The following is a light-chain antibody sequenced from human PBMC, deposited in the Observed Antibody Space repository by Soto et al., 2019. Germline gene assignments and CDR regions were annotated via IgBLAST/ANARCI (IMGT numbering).Light chain of an antibody. CDR3: QQSYSNHRT. CDR2: AAS. J-gene: IGKJ1*01. Sequence: DIQMTQSPSSLSASVGYRVSITCRASQSISSYLNWYQQKPGKAPKLLIYAASSLQSGVPSRFSGSGSGTDFTLTISSLQPEDFATYYCQQSYSNHRTFGQGTKVDIK. CDR1: QSISSY. V-gene: IGKV1-39*01.